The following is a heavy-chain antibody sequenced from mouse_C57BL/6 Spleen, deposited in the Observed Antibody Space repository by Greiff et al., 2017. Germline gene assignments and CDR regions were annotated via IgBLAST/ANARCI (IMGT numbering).Heavy chain of an antibody. CDR1: GYTFTSYT. Sequence: QVQLQQSGAELARPGASVKMSCKASGYTFTSYTMHWVKQRPGQGLEWIGYINPSSGYTKYNQKFKDKATLTADKSSSTAYMQLSSLTSEDSAVYYCAREDYDYDETAQAILFAYWGQGTLVTVSA. D-gene: IGHD3-2*02. J-gene: IGHJ3*01. CDR2: INPSSGYT. CDR3: AREDYDYDETAQAILFAY. V-gene: IGHV1-4*01.